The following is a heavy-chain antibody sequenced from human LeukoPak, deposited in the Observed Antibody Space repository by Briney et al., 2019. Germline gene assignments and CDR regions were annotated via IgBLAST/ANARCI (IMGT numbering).Heavy chain of an antibody. Sequence: GGSLRLSCAASGFTFDDYGMSWVRQAPGKGLEWVSGINWNGGSTGYADSVKGRFTISRDNAKNSLYLQMNSLRAEDTALYYCARDWGSSWYSNVFDIWGQGTMVTVSS. D-gene: IGHD6-13*01. CDR2: INWNGGST. J-gene: IGHJ3*02. CDR3: ARDWGSSWYSNVFDI. V-gene: IGHV3-20*04. CDR1: GFTFDDYG.